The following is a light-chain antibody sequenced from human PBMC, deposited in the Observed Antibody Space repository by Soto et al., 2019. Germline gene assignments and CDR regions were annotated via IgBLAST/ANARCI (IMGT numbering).Light chain of an antibody. V-gene: IGKV3-15*01. CDR1: QSVRNN. Sequence: EIMMTQSPATLSVSPGDRATLSCRASQSVRNNIAWYQQKPGQAPSLLIYYASTRATGIPARFSGSGSGTEFTLTISSLQSEDFALYYCHQYNNCPPITCGQGTRLEIK. CDR2: YAS. J-gene: IGKJ5*01. CDR3: HQYNNCPPIT.